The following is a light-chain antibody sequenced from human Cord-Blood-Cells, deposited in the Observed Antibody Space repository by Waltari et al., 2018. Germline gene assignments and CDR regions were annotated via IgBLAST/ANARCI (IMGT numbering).Light chain of an antibody. CDR3: QQSYSTPYT. J-gene: IGKJ2*01. V-gene: IGKV1-39*01. CDR1: QSISSY. Sequence: IQMTQSPSPLSASVGDRVTITCRASQSISSYLNWYQQKPGKAPKLLIYAASSLQNRVPSRFSGSGSGTDFALTISSLQPEDFATYYCQQSYSTPYTFGQGTKLEIK. CDR2: AAS.